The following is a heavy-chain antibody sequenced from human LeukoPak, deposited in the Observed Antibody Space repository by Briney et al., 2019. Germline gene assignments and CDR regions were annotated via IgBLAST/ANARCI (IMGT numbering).Heavy chain of an antibody. CDR2: ISYDGSNK. V-gene: IGHV3-30*18. Sequence: GGSLRLSCAASGFTFCSYGMHWVHQAPGKGLECVAVISYDGSNKYYADSVKGRFTISRDNSKNTLYLQMNSLRAEDTAVYYCAKGPHKGYNSCDYWGQGTLVTVSS. CDR1: GFTFCSYG. D-gene: IGHD1-14*01. J-gene: IGHJ4*02. CDR3: AKGPHKGYNSCDY.